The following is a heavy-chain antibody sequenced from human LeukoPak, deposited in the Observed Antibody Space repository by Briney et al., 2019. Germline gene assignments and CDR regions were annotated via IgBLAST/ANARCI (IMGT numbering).Heavy chain of an antibody. CDR1: GGSFSGYY. V-gene: IGHV4-34*01. D-gene: IGHD2-15*01. CDR2: INHSGST. CDR3: ARDSGYCSGGSCYYWFDP. Sequence: SETLSLTCAVYGGSFSGYYWSWIRQPPGKGPEWIGEINHSGSTNYNPSLKSRVTMSVDTSKNQFSLKLSSVTAADTAVYYCARDSGYCSGGSCYYWFDPWGQGTLVTVSS. J-gene: IGHJ5*02.